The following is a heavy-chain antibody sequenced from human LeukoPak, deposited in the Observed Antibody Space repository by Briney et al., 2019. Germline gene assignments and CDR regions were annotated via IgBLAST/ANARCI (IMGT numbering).Heavy chain of an antibody. D-gene: IGHD4-17*01. J-gene: IGHJ4*02. CDR1: GYTFTNYY. Sequence: AASVKVSCRASGYTFTNYYMHWVRQAPGQGLEWMGIINPSGGSTSYAQKFQGRVTMTRDTSTSTVYMELCSLRSEDTAVYYCARDTRGAVTRGFDYWGQGTLVTVSS. CDR2: INPSGGST. CDR3: ARDTRGAVTRGFDY. V-gene: IGHV1-46*01.